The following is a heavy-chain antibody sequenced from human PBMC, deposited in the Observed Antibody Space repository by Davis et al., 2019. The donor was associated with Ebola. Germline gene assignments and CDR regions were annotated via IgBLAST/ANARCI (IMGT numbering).Heavy chain of an antibody. D-gene: IGHD2-2*01. CDR3: ASGGLPAAQDS. J-gene: IGHJ4*02. CDR2: IRSKANSYAT. V-gene: IGHV3-73*01. Sequence: PGGSLRLSCAASGFTFSGSAMHWVRQASGKGLEWVGRIRSKANSYATAYAASVKGRFTISRDDSKNTAYLQMNSLRAEDTAVYYCASGGLPAAQDSWGQGTLVTVSS. CDR1: GFTFSGSA.